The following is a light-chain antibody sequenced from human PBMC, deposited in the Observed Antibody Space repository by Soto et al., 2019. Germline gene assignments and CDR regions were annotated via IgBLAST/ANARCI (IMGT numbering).Light chain of an antibody. CDR2: LNSDGSH. CDR1: SGHSSYA. J-gene: IGLJ3*02. CDR3: QTWGAGVRV. V-gene: IGLV4-69*01. Sequence: QLVLTQSPSASASLGASVKLTCTLSSGHSSYAIAWHQQQPEKGPRYLMKLNSDGSHNRGDGIPDRFSGSSSGAERYLPISSLQPEDEADYYCQTWGAGVRVFGGGTKVTVL.